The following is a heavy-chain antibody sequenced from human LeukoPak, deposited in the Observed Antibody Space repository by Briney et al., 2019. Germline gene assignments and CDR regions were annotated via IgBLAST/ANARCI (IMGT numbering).Heavy chain of an antibody. Sequence: GGSLRLSCAASRFMFSIYAMSWVRQAPGKGLEWVSLISGDGVSTFYADSVKGRFSISRDNSKNSLYLEMNSLRTEDAAMYYCAKESGKFDYWGQGTLVAVSS. V-gene: IGHV3-43*02. J-gene: IGHJ4*02. CDR3: AKESGKFDY. CDR1: RFMFSIYA. CDR2: ISGDGVST.